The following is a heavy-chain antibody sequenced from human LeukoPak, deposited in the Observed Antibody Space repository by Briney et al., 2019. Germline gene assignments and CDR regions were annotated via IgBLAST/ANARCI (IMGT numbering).Heavy chain of an antibody. J-gene: IGHJ4*02. D-gene: IGHD6-13*01. CDR3: ARGRYLTTSGGAAAGFLDY. V-gene: IGHV4-34*01. CDR1: GGSFSGYH. Sequence: SETLSLTCAVSGGSFSGYHWNWIRQSPGKGLEWIGEINHSGSTHYNPSLKSRVTISVDTSQKQFSLRLTSVTAADTAVYYCARGRYLTTSGGAAAGFLDYWGQGSLVTVST. CDR2: INHSGST.